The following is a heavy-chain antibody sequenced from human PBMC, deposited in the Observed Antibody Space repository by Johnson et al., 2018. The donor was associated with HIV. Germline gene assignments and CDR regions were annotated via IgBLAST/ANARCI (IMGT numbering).Heavy chain of an antibody. CDR2: IRSSGSTI. D-gene: IGHD6-19*01. Sequence: VQLVESGGGLVKPGGSLRLSCAASGFTFSDYYMNWIRQAPGKGLEWVSYIRSSGSTISNADSVKGRFTISRDNSKNTLYLQMNSLRAEDTALYYCAKDRSTGWYPAFDIWGQGTMVTVSS. CDR3: AKDRSTGWYPAFDI. V-gene: IGHV3-11*01. CDR1: GFTFSDYY. J-gene: IGHJ3*02.